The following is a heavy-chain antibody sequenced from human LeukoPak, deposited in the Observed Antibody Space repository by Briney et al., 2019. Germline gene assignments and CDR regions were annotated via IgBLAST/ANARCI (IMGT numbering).Heavy chain of an antibody. J-gene: IGHJ4*02. Sequence: GESLKISCKGSGYSFTSYWLGWVRQMPRKGLELMGINYPGDSDTRYSPSFQGQITISADKSITTAYLQWSRLLSSVTAVYTAAYYCARVGMSRDFLDYWGQGTLVTVSS. V-gene: IGHV5-51*01. CDR3: AYYCARVGMSRDFLDY. CDR1: GYSFTSYW. D-gene: IGHD3-10*01. CDR2: NYPGDSDT.